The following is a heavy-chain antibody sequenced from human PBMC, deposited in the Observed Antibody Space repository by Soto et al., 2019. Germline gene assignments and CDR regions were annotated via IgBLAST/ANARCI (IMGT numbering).Heavy chain of an antibody. V-gene: IGHV4-31*03. D-gene: IGHD3-22*01. Sequence: ASETLSLICTVSGGSISSGGYYWSWIRQHPGKGLEWIGYIYYSGSTYYNPSLKSRVTISVDTSKNQFSLKLSSVTAADTAVYYCARAELYYDSSGPMFDYWGQGTLVTVSS. CDR1: GGSISSGGYY. CDR2: IYYSGST. J-gene: IGHJ4*02. CDR3: ARAELYYDSSGPMFDY.